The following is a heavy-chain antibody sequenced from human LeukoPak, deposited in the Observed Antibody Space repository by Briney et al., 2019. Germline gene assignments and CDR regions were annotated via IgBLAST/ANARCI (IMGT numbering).Heavy chain of an antibody. Sequence: GGPLRLSCAASGFTFSSYSMNWVHQAPGKGLEWVSSITSSSSYIYYADSVKGRFTISRDNAKNSLYLQMNSLRAEDTAVYYCASSSSYDYWGQGTLVTVSS. D-gene: IGHD6-6*01. CDR3: ASSSSYDY. V-gene: IGHV3-21*01. J-gene: IGHJ4*02. CDR1: GFTFSSYS. CDR2: ITSSSSYI.